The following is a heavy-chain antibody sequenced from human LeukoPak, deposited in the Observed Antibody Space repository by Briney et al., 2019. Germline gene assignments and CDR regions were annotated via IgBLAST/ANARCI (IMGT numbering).Heavy chain of an antibody. D-gene: IGHD5-18*01. CDR1: GYTFTSYG. V-gene: IGHV1-18*01. CDR2: ISGYNGNT. Sequence: ASVKVSCNASGYTFTSYGFTWVRQAPGQGLEWMGWISGYNGNTNYAQKLQGRVTMTRDTSTSTVYMELSSLRSEDTAVYYCARDRGVDTAMPYNWFDPWGQGTLVTVSS. J-gene: IGHJ5*02. CDR3: ARDRGVDTAMPYNWFDP.